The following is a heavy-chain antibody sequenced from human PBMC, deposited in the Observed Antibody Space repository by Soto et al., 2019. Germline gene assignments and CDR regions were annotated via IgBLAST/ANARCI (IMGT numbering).Heavy chain of an antibody. V-gene: IGHV1-18*01. Sequence: QVQLVQSGAEVKKPGASVKVYCKASGYTFASYAISWMRQAPGQGLEWMGWISAYNGNTNYAQKLQGRVTLTTDPATSTADMELRSRRSDDTAVYYCAKDSPPPDYWGQGTLVTVSS. J-gene: IGHJ4*02. CDR3: AKDSPPPDY. CDR2: ISAYNGNT. CDR1: GYTFASYA.